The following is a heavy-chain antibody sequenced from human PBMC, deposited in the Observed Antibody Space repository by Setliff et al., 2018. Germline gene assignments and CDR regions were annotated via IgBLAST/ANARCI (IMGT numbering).Heavy chain of an antibody. D-gene: IGHD3-9*01. CDR3: AKERYFDWFFEN. Sequence: PSETLSLTCTVSGGSIRSGSFYWRWIRQSAEKGLEWIGRVHASGSPNYNPSFKGRVTISLDTSTNQFSLNLNSVTAADTAVYYCAKERYFDWFFENWGQGTLVTVSS. V-gene: IGHV4-61*02. J-gene: IGHJ4*02. CDR2: VHASGSP. CDR1: GGSIRSGSFY.